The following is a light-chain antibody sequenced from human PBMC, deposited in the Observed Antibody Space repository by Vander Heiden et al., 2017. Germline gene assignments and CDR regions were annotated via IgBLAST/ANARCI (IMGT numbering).Light chain of an antibody. Sequence: DVVMTQSPLSLAVTLGQPASLSCSSTQSLVSSDGDTNLQWFQQRPGQPPRRLIYKVSIRDSGVPDRFSASGSGTDFTLKISRVEAEDVGVYYCMQATHWPHTFGQGTKLEIK. J-gene: IGKJ2*01. CDR3: MQATHWPHT. CDR1: QSLVSSDGDTN. V-gene: IGKV2-30*01. CDR2: KVS.